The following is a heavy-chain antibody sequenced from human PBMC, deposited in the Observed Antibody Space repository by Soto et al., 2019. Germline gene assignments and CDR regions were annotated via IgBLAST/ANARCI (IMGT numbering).Heavy chain of an antibody. Sequence: QVQLVESGGGVVQPGRCLRLSCAASGFTFSGYGMHWVRQAPGKGLDWVAAISNDASTKHYADSVKGRFTISRDNSKNTLDLQMNSLSAEDTAVYYCAKDRVSEHSSGWPQGHWGQGTLVTVSS. CDR2: ISNDASTK. CDR1: GFTFSGYG. J-gene: IGHJ4*02. D-gene: IGHD6-19*01. CDR3: AKDRVSEHSSGWPQGH. V-gene: IGHV3-30*18.